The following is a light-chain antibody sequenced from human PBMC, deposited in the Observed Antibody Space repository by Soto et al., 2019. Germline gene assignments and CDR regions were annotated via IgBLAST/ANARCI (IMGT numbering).Light chain of an antibody. CDR1: SGNIASKY. CDR2: EYY. J-gene: IGLJ2*01. Sequence: NFMLTQPHSVSESPGKTVTISCTRSSGNIASKYVQWYQQRPGSAPSTVIYEYYERPSGVPDRFSGAIDSSSNSASLTISGLKTEDEADYYCQSYDHYNVVFGGGTKLTVL. CDR3: QSYDHYNVV. V-gene: IGLV6-57*04.